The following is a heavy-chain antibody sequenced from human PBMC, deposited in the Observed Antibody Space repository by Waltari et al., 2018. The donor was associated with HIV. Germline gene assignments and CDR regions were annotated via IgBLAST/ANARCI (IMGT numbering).Heavy chain of an antibody. CDR1: GFTFGSYW. CDR2: IKQDGSEK. V-gene: IGHV3-7*01. Sequence: EVQLVESGGGLVPPGGSLRLSCAASGFTFGSYWMSWVRQAPGKGLEWVANIKQDGSEKYYVDSVKGRFTISRDNAKNSLYLQMNSLRAEDTAVYYCARASYDGLYWGQGTLVTVSS. CDR3: ARASYDGLY. D-gene: IGHD5-12*01. J-gene: IGHJ4*02.